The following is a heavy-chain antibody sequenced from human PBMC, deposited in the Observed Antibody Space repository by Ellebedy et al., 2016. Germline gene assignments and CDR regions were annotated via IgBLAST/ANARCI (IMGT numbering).Heavy chain of an antibody. CDR1: DGSMSAYY. Sequence: SETLSLTXTVSDGSMSAYYWAWIRQPPGKTLEWIGRVYYSGKTYYNPSFKSRVAMAVDTSKNQFSLILSSVTAADTAVYFCARSASWMAAPTDYWGQGMVVSVS. D-gene: IGHD5-24*01. CDR2: VYYSGKT. J-gene: IGHJ4*02. CDR3: ARSASWMAAPTDY. V-gene: IGHV4-39*01.